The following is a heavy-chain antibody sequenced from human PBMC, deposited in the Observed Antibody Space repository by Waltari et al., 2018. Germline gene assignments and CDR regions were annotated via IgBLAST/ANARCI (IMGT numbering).Heavy chain of an antibody. Sequence: EVQLVESGGGLIQPGGSLRLSCAASGLTVSSNYMSWVRQAPGKGLEWVSDIYSGGSTYYAESLKCRFSIAIDNSKNTLYLQMNRLRAEDTAVYYCARDLGGSMVQGGLDYWGQGTLVIVSS. CDR3: ARDLGGSMVQGGLDY. J-gene: IGHJ4*02. CDR1: GLTVSSNY. D-gene: IGHD3-10*01. V-gene: IGHV3-53*01. CDR2: IYSGGST.